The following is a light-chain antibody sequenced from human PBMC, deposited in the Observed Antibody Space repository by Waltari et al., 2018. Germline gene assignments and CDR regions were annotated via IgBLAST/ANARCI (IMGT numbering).Light chain of an antibody. CDR3: QQYYTYPWT. J-gene: IGKJ1*01. V-gene: IGKV1-8*01. CDR1: QSISSY. CDR2: AAS. Sequence: AIRMNQSPSSISASTGDRVTITCRANQSISSYLAWYQQKPGKAPNLLIYAASTLQSGVPSRFSGSGSRTDFTLTISCLQSEDFATFYCQQYYTYPWTFGQGTKVEVK.